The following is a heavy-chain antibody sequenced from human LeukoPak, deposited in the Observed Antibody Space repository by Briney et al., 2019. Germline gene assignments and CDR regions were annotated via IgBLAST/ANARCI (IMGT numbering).Heavy chain of an antibody. CDR3: ASSEDYDFWSGYYTFDY. Sequence: ASVKVSCKASGYTFTSYGISWVRQAPGQGLEWMGWISAYNGNTNYAQKLQGRATMTTDTSTSTAYMELRSLRSDDTAVYYCASSEDYDFWSGYYTFDYWGQGTLVTVSS. D-gene: IGHD3-3*01. J-gene: IGHJ4*02. V-gene: IGHV1-18*01. CDR2: ISAYNGNT. CDR1: GYTFTSYG.